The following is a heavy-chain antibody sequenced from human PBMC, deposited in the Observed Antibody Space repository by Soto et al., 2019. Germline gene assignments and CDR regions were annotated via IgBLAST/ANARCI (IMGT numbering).Heavy chain of an antibody. CDR3: AKDQSNSNPLYYFDF. Sequence: ESLKISCAASGFTFSIYAMTWVRQSPGKGLEWVSSMSRTGDNTYYADSVKGRFTISRDNSENTLYLQMNSLRAEDTAIYYCAKDQSNSNPLYYFDFWGPGTLVTVSS. CDR1: GFTFSIYA. V-gene: IGHV3-23*01. D-gene: IGHD3-22*01. CDR2: MSRTGDNT. J-gene: IGHJ4*02.